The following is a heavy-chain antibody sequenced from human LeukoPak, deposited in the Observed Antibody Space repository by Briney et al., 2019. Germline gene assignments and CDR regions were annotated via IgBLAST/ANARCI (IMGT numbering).Heavy chain of an antibody. CDR3: AGYYDFWLAFDI. D-gene: IGHD3-3*01. Sequence: PSETLSLTCTVSGGSISSSSYYWGWIRQPPGKGLEWIGSIYYSGSTYYNPSLKSRVTISVDTSKNQFSLKLSSVTAADTAVYYCAGYYDFWLAFDIWGQGTMVTVSS. V-gene: IGHV4-39*01. CDR2: IYYSGST. J-gene: IGHJ3*02. CDR1: GGSISSSSYY.